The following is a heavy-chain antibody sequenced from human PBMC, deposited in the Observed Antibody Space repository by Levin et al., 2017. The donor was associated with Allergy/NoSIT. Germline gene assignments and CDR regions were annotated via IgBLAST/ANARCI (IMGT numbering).Heavy chain of an antibody. CDR1: GYTFTSYG. D-gene: IGHD3-9*01. J-gene: IGHJ4*02. Sequence: GESLKISCKASGYTFTSYGISWVRQAPGQGLEWMGWISAYNGNTNYAQKLQGRVTMTTDTSTSTAYMELRSLRSDDTAVYYCASSDILTGYYSWAGLDYWGQGTLVTVSS. V-gene: IGHV1-18*01. CDR2: ISAYNGNT. CDR3: ASSDILTGYYSWAGLDY.